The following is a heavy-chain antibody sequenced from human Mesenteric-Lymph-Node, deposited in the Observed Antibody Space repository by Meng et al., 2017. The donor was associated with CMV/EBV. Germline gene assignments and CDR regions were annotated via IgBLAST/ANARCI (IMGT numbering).Heavy chain of an antibody. Sequence: SETLSLTCAVYGGSFSGYYWSWIRQPPGKGLEWIGEINHSGSTNYNPSLKGRVAISVDTSKNHFSLKLSSVTAADTAVYYCATVTYYYDSSGYRYHYYGMDVWGQGTTVTVSS. J-gene: IGHJ6*02. CDR2: INHSGST. CDR1: GGSFSGYY. CDR3: ATVTYYYDSSGYRYHYYGMDV. V-gene: IGHV4-34*01. D-gene: IGHD3-22*01.